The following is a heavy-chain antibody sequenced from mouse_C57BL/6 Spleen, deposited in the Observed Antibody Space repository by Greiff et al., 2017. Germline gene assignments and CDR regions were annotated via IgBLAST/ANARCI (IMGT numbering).Heavy chain of an antibody. J-gene: IGHJ3*01. CDR3: ARPFYYGSEGFAY. Sequence: VQLQQSVAELVRPGASVKLSCTASGFNIKNTYMHWVKQRPEQGLEWIGRIDPANGNTKYAPKFQGKATITADTSSNTAYLQLSSLTSEDTAIYYGARPFYYGSEGFAYWGQGTLVTVSA. CDR2: IDPANGNT. D-gene: IGHD1-1*01. CDR1: GFNIKNTY. V-gene: IGHV14-3*01.